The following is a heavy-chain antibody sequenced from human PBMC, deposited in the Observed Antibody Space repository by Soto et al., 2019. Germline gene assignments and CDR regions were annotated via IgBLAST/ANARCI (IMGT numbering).Heavy chain of an antibody. CDR3: ATPAINSSGYLHAFDI. D-gene: IGHD3-22*01. CDR1: GYSFTSYW. J-gene: IGHJ3*02. CDR2: IYPGDSDT. Sequence: EVQLVQSGAEVKKPGESLKISCKGSGYSFTSYWIGWVGQLPGKGLEWMGIIYPGDSDTRYSPSFQGQVTISADKSISTAYLQWSSLKASDTAMYYCATPAINSSGYLHAFDIWGQGTMVTVSS. V-gene: IGHV5-51*01.